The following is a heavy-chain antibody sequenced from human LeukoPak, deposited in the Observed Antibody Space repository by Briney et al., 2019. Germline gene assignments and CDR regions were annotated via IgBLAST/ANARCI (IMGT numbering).Heavy chain of an antibody. CDR1: GSTFSSYS. J-gene: IGHJ4*02. D-gene: IGHD6-13*01. Sequence: PGGSLRLSCVASGSTFSSYSMNWVRQAPGKGLEWVSSISSSSSYIYYADSVKGRFTISRDNAKNSLYLQMNSLRAEDTAVYYCASEIIAAAGKRTFDNWGQGTLVTVSS. CDR3: ASEIIAAAGKRTFDN. V-gene: IGHV3-21*01. CDR2: ISSSSSYI.